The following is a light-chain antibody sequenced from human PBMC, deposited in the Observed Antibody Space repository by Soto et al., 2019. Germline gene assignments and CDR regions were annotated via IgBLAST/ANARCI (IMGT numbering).Light chain of an antibody. CDR2: YDD. CDR1: SSNIGNNA. V-gene: IGLV1-36*01. Sequence: QSVLTQPPSVSEAPRQRVTISCSGSSSNIGNNAVNWYQQLPGKAPKLLIYYDDLLPSGVSDRFSGSKSGTSASLAISCLQSEDEADYYCAAWDDSRNGLVFGGGTKLTVL. CDR3: AAWDDSRNGLV. J-gene: IGLJ2*01.